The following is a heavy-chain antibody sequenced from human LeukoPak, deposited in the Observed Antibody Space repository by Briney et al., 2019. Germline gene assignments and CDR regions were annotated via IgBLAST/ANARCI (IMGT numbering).Heavy chain of an antibody. Sequence: PGGSLRLSCAASGFTFSSYWMSWVRQAAGKGLGWVANIKQEGREKYYVDSVKGRFNTSRHNAKNSPYLQMNSQRAEDTAVYYCARSAVSDAFDGWGEGRMVTVSS. J-gene: IGHJ3*01. CDR1: GFTFSSYW. V-gene: IGHV3-7*01. CDR2: IKQEGREK. CDR3: ARSAVSDAFDG. D-gene: IGHD3-10*01.